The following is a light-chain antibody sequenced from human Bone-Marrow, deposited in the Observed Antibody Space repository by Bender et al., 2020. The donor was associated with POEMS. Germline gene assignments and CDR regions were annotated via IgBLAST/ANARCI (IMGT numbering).Light chain of an antibody. CDR1: SSDVGYYNF. V-gene: IGLV2-23*02. CDR2: EVT. J-gene: IGLJ3*02. Sequence: QSALTQPASVSGSPGQSITISCTGTSSDVGYYNFVSWYQHHPGKGPKLIIYEVTKRPSGVSDRFSGSKSGNTASLTISGLQAEDEADYSCCSYAGSSTWVFGGGTKLTVL. CDR3: CSYAGSSTWV.